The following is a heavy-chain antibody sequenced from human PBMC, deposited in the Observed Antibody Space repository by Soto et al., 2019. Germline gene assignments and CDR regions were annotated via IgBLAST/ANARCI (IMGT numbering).Heavy chain of an antibody. CDR1: GFTFSSYA. D-gene: IGHD3-3*01. CDR3: AKDPDFWSGYYTGKGFDP. Sequence: GESLKISCAASGFTFSSYAMSWVRQAPGKGLEWVSAISGSGGSTYYADSVKGRFTISRDNSKNTLYLQMNSLRAEDTAVYYCAKDPDFWSGYYTGKGFDPWGQGTLVTVSS. CDR2: ISGSGGST. J-gene: IGHJ5*02. V-gene: IGHV3-23*01.